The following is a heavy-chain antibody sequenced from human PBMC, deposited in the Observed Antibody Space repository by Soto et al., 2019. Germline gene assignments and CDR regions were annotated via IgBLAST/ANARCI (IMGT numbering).Heavy chain of an antibody. CDR2: ISWNSGSI. Sequence: SLRLSCAASGFTFGNYAMHWVRQAPGKGLEWVSGISWNSGSIGFADSVKGRVTISRDNAKNSLYLQLSSLRGDDTAFYYCVRETGGTYDYWGQGTLVTVSS. V-gene: IGHV3-9*01. J-gene: IGHJ4*02. CDR3: VRETGGTYDY. D-gene: IGHD1-26*01. CDR1: GFTFGNYA.